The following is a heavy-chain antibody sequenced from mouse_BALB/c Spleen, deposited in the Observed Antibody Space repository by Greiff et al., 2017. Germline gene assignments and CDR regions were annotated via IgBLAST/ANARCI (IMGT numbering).Heavy chain of an antibody. J-gene: IGHJ2*01. Sequence: QVQLQQSGAELVRPGSSVKISCKASGYAFSSYWMNWVKQRPGQGLEWIGQIYPGDGDTNYNGKFKGKATLTADKSSSTAYMQLSSLTSEDSAVYFCASLYGNYFDYWGQGTTLTVSS. CDR2: IYPGDGDT. CDR3: ASLYGNYFDY. V-gene: IGHV1-80*01. D-gene: IGHD2-1*01. CDR1: GYAFSSYW.